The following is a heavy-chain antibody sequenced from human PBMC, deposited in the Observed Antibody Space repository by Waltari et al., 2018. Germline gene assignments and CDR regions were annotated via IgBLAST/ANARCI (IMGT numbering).Heavy chain of an antibody. CDR3: ARDHLSYSNYDYYYYMDV. J-gene: IGHJ6*03. V-gene: IGHV1-2*02. D-gene: IGHD4-4*01. Sequence: QVQLVQSGAEVKKPGASVKVSCKASGYTFTGYYMHWVRQAPGQGLEWMGWINPNSGGTNYAQKFQGRVTMTRDTSISTAYMELSRLRSDDTAVYYCARDHLSYSNYDYYYYMDVWGKGTTVTISS. CDR1: GYTFTGYY. CDR2: INPNSGGT.